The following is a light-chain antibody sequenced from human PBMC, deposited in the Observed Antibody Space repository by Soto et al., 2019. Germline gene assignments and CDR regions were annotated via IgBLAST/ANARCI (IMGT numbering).Light chain of an antibody. CDR1: LSVSSSY. CDR2: GAS. V-gene: IGKV3-20*01. Sequence: EIVLTQSPGTLSLSPGERATLSCRASLSVSSSYLAWYQQKPGQAPRLLIYGASSRATGIPDRFSGSGSGTEFTLTISRLEPEDFAVYYCQQYGSSPETFGQGTKVEIK. J-gene: IGKJ1*01. CDR3: QQYGSSPET.